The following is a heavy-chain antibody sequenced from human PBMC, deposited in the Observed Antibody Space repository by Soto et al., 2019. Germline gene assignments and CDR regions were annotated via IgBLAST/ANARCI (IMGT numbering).Heavy chain of an antibody. J-gene: IGHJ4*02. Sequence: EVQLLESGGGLIQPGGSLRLSCEASGFTFGTYGMVWVRQAPGKGLEWVSTINGGNTYYAASVRGRFTISRDNYKNTLYLQMSSLRAEDTALYYCAKDKERGGYDSDFDSWGQGTLVTVSS. CDR1: GFTFGTYG. CDR2: INGGNT. CDR3: AKDKERGGYDSDFDS. V-gene: IGHV3-23*01. D-gene: IGHD3-3*01.